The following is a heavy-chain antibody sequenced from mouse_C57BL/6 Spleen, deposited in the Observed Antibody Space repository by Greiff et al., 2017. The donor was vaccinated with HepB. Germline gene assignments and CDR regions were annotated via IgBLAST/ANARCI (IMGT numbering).Heavy chain of an antibody. CDR1: GYSFTGYY. Sequence: VQLQQSGPELVKPGASVKISCKASGYSFTGYYMNWVKQSPEKSLEWIGEINPSTGGTTYNQKFKAKATLTVDKSSSTAYMQLKSLTSEDSAVYYCARYMIYYGYDELDYWGQGTTLTVSS. CDR2: INPSTGGT. CDR3: ARYMIYYGYDELDY. J-gene: IGHJ2*01. V-gene: IGHV1-42*01. D-gene: IGHD2-2*01.